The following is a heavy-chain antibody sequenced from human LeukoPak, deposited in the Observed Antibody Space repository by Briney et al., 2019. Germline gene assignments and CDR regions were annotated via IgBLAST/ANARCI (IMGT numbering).Heavy chain of an antibody. D-gene: IGHD3-3*01. V-gene: IGHV4-34*01. CDR3: ARGATFWSGHYEYYYYYYMDV. CDR2: INHSGST. Sequence: SETLSLTCAVYGGSFSGYYWSWIRQPPGKGLEWIGEINHSGSTNYNPSLKSRVTISVDTSKNQFSLKLSSVTAADTAVYYCARGATFWSGHYEYYYYYYMDVWGKGTTVTVSS. J-gene: IGHJ6*03. CDR1: GGSFSGYY.